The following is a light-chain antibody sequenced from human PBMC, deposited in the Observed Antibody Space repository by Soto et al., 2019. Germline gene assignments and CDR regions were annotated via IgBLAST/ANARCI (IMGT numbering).Light chain of an antibody. CDR2: GAS. CDR3: QQYDSSPWT. CDR1: QSVSSSL. V-gene: IGKV3-20*01. Sequence: EIVLTQSPGTLSLSPGERATLSCRASQSVSSSLLAWYQQKPGQAPRLLIYGASSRATGIPDRFSGSGSGTDVTLTISRLEPEDFAVYYCQQYDSSPWTFGQGTKVEIK. J-gene: IGKJ1*01.